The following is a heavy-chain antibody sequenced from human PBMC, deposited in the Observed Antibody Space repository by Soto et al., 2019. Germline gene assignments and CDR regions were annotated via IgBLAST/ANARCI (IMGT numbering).Heavy chain of an antibody. D-gene: IGHD3-3*01. J-gene: IGHJ3*02. CDR2: IIPILGIA. Sequence: ASVKVSCKASGGTFSSYTISWVRQAPGQGLEWMGRIIPILGIANYAQKFQGRVTITADKSTSTAYMELSSLRSEDTAVYYCARGGVDFPSAFDIWGQGTMVTVSS. V-gene: IGHV1-69*02. CDR3: ARGGVDFPSAFDI. CDR1: GGTFSSYT.